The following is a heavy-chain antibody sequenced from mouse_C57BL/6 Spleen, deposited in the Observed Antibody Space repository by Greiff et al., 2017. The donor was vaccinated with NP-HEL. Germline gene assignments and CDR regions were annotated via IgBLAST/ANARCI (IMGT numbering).Heavy chain of an antibody. CDR1: GFTFSDFY. Sequence: EVKLVESGGGLVQSGRSLRLSCATSGFTFSDFYMEWVRQAPGKGLEWIAAIRNKANDYTTEYSASVKGRFIVSRDSSQSLLNLQMNALRAEDTAIYYCAKDAEGYFDYWGQGTTLTVSA. V-gene: IGHV7-1*01. CDR3: AKDAEGYFDY. J-gene: IGHJ2*01. CDR2: IRNKANDYTT.